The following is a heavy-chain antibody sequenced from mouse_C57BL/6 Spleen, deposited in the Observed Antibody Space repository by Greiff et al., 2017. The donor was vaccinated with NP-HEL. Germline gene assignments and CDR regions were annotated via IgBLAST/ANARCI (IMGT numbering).Heavy chain of an antibody. CDR1: GYTFTDYY. J-gene: IGHJ4*01. Sequence: QVQLQQSGAELVRPGASVKLSCKASGYTFTDYYINWVKQRPGQGLEWIARIYPGSGNTYYNEKFKGKATLTAEKSSSTAYMQLSSLTSEDSAVYFCARHDYPDYYAMDYWGQGTSVTVSS. V-gene: IGHV1-76*01. CDR3: ARHDYPDYYAMDY. D-gene: IGHD2-4*01. CDR2: IYPGSGNT.